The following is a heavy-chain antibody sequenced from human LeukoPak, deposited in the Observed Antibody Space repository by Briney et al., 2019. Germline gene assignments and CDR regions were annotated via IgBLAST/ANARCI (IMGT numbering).Heavy chain of an antibody. D-gene: IGHD3-10*01. Sequence: SETLSLTCAVSGASISSSNYYWGWVRQSPGKGLEWIGNIYSSGNTYYNASLKSRVTMYIDTSKNQFSLKLNSVTAADTAVYYCARSSYYYGADAFDIWGQGTMVTVSS. CDR3: ARSSYYYGADAFDI. CDR2: IYSSGNT. V-gene: IGHV4-39*07. CDR1: GASISSSNYY. J-gene: IGHJ3*02.